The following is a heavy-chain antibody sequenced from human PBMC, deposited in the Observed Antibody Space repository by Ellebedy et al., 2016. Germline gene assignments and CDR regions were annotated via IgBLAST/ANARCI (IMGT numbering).Heavy chain of an antibody. CDR1: GFTFDDYA. CDR2: ISGSGVST. V-gene: IGHV3-23*01. J-gene: IGHJ4*02. CDR3: AKDVYDLLTGYYIYYFDY. Sequence: GESLKISXAASGFTFDDYAMSWVRQAPGKGLEWVSAISGSGVSTYYADSVEGRFTISRDNSKNTLYLQMNSLRAEDTAVYYCAKDVYDLLTGYYIYYFDYWGQGTLVTVSS. D-gene: IGHD3-9*01.